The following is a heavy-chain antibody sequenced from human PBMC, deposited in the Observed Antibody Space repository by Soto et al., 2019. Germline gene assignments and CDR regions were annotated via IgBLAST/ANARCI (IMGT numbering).Heavy chain of an antibody. CDR1: GFSFSTST. D-gene: IGHD1-1*01. Sequence: GGSLRLSCAASGFSFSTSTMNWVRQAPGKGLEWVSYISSGSTTIYYADPVKGRFTIARDNGKNSLYLQMNSLRDEDTAVYYCARVRRNDASDYYGMDIWGQGTTVTVSS. CDR3: ARVRRNDASDYYGMDI. J-gene: IGHJ6*02. CDR2: ISSGSTTI. V-gene: IGHV3-48*02.